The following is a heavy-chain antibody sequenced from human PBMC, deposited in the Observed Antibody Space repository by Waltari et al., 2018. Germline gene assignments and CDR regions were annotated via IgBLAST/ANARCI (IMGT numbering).Heavy chain of an antibody. Sequence: QVQLRESGPGLVRSSETLSLTCTVSGHSVNNDFYWAWIRHSPGGGLEWIASIYHTGSSHYNSSLKSRVSISTDMSTKQFFLTLTHLTATDTAVYYCAEEGNTTAGLFDSWGQGTLVTVSS. CDR3: AEEGNTTAGLFDS. CDR2: IYHTGSS. CDR1: GHSVNNDFY. D-gene: IGHD6-25*01. V-gene: IGHV4-38-2*02. J-gene: IGHJ4*02.